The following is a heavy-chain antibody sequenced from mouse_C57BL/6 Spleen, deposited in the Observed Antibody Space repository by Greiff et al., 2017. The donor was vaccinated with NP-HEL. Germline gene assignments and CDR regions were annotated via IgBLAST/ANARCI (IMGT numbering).Heavy chain of an antibody. CDR2: ISDGGSYT. D-gene: IGHD1-1*01. CDR3: ARALSHYYGSSMDY. CDR1: GFTFSSYA. Sequence: EVQVVESGGGLVKPGGSLKLSCAASGFTFSSYAMSWVRQTPEKRLEWVATISDGGSYTYYPDNVKGRFTISRDNAKNNRYLQMSHLKSEDTAMYYCARALSHYYGSSMDYWGQGTSVTVSS. V-gene: IGHV5-4*01. J-gene: IGHJ4*01.